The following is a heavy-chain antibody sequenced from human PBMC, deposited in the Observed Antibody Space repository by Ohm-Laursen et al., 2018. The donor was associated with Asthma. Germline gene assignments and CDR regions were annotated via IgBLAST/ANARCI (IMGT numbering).Heavy chain of an antibody. CDR2: ISGSGGST. Sequence: SLRLSCTASGFTFSSYAMSWVRQAPGKELEWVSAISGSGGSTYYADSVKGRFTISRDNSKNTLYLQMNSLRAEDTAVYYCVKDFPLNYYDSSGYYYLWGQGTLVTVSS. CDR3: VKDFPLNYYDSSGYYYL. D-gene: IGHD3-22*01. CDR1: GFTFSSYA. V-gene: IGHV3-23*01. J-gene: IGHJ4*02.